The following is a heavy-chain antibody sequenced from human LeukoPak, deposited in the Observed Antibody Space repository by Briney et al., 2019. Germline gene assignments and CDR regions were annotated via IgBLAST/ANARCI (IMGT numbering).Heavy chain of an antibody. CDR3: ARLGTVGAPRGDY. CDR2: INHSGST. CDR1: GGSFSGYY. J-gene: IGHJ4*02. Sequence: PSETLSLTCAVYGGSFSGYYWSWIRQPPGKGLEWIGEINHSGSTNYNPSLKSRVTISVDTSKNQFSLKLSSVTAADTAVYYCARLGTVGAPRGDYWGQGTLVTVSS. V-gene: IGHV4-34*01. D-gene: IGHD1-26*01.